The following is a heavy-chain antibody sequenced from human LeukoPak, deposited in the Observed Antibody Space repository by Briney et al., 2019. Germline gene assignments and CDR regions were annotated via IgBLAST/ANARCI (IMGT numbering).Heavy chain of an antibody. CDR2: ISSSSTDI. V-gene: IGHV3-21*01. Sequence: PGGSLRLSCAASGFTFSTYSMNWVRQAPGKGLEWVSSISSSSTDIYYGDSVKGRFTISRDNAKNSLYLQMNSLRAEDTAVYYCARIAVAGQTGAVDYWGQGTLVTVSS. CDR3: ARIAVAGQTGAVDY. J-gene: IGHJ4*02. CDR1: GFTFSTYS. D-gene: IGHD6-19*01.